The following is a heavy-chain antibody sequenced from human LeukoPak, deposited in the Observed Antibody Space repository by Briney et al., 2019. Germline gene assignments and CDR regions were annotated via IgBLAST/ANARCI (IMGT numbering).Heavy chain of an antibody. J-gene: IGHJ4*02. CDR3: ARDRGYTYGHPLDY. CDR2: IWYDGSNK. D-gene: IGHD5-18*01. V-gene: IGHV3-33*01. CDR1: GFTFSSYG. Sequence: GRSLRLSCAASGFTFSSYGMHWVRQAPGKGLEWVAVIWYDGSNKYYADSVKDRFTISRDNSKNTLYLQMDSLRDEDTAVYYCARDRGYTYGHPLDYWGQGTLVTVSS.